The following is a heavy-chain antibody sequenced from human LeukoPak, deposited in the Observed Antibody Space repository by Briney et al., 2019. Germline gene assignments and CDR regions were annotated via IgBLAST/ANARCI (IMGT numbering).Heavy chain of an antibody. V-gene: IGHV5-51*01. D-gene: IGHD2-15*01. Sequence: GESLEISCKGSGYSFTSYWIGWVRQMPGKGLEWMGIIYPGDSDTRYSPSFQGQVTISADKSISTAYLQWSSLKASDTAMYYCARHEGPRYCSGGSCFEFDYWGQGTLVTVSS. CDR3: ARHEGPRYCSGGSCFEFDY. J-gene: IGHJ4*02. CDR2: IYPGDSDT. CDR1: GYSFTSYW.